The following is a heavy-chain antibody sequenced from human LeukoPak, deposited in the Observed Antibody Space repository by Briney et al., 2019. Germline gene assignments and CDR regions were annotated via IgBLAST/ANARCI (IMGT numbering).Heavy chain of an antibody. CDR3: AVKWELLRPFSN. D-gene: IGHD1-26*01. J-gene: IGHJ4*02. CDR2: ISGSGGST. V-gene: IGHV3-23*01. Sequence: PGGSLRPSCAASGFTFSSYAMSWVRQAPGKGLEWVSAISGSGGSTYYADSVKGRFTISRDNSKNTLYLQMNSLRAEDTAVYYCAVKWELLRPFSNWGQGTLVTVSS. CDR1: GFTFSSYA.